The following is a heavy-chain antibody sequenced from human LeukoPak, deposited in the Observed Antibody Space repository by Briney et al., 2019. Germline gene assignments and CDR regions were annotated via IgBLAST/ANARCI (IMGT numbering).Heavy chain of an antibody. CDR2: IFQSGST. V-gene: IGHV4-38-2*02. J-gene: IGHJ4*02. Sequence: PSETLSLTCSVSGYSISYVYYWSWVRHSPGKGLEWIASIFQSGSTYYTPSLQSRVTISLDMSKNQFSLKMSSVTAADTAVYYCVRGINPADYWGQGTLVTVSS. CDR1: GYSISYVYY. CDR3: VRGINPADY. D-gene: IGHD1-14*01.